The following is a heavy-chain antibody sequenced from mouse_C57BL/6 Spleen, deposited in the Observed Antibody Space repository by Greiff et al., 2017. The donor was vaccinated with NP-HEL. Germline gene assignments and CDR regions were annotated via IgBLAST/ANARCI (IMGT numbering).Heavy chain of an antibody. V-gene: IGHV1-47*01. D-gene: IGHD1-1*01. J-gene: IGHJ4*01. CDR1: GYTFTTYP. CDR2: FHPYNDDT. CDR3: ARGNYYGSRGAMDY. Sequence: VQLVESGAELVKPGASVKMSCKASGYTFTTYPIEWMKQNHGKSLEWIGNFHPYNDDTKYNEKFKGKATLTVEKSSSTVYLELSRLTSDDSAVYYCARGNYYGSRGAMDYWGQGTSVTVSS.